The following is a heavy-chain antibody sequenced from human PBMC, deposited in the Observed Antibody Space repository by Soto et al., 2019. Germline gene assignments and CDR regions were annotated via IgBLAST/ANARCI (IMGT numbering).Heavy chain of an antibody. CDR3: SKGRWTVGHCSGGSCYDGMDV. V-gene: IGHV1-2*06. Sequence: ASVKVSCKASGYTFIGFSLHWVRQAPGQGLEWLGRINPKNGDTNYAQKFQGRVTMTRDTSINTVYMELNSLKSDDTAVYYCSKGRWTVGHCSGGSCYDGMDVWGQGTTVTVSS. D-gene: IGHD2-15*01. CDR1: GYTFIGFS. J-gene: IGHJ6*02. CDR2: INPKNGDT.